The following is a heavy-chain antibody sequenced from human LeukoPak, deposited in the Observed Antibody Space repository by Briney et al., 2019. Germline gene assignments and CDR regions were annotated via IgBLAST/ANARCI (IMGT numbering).Heavy chain of an antibody. D-gene: IGHD2-21*01. CDR2: LSGSGTAT. J-gene: IGHJ6*03. CDR1: QFTFSRFA. V-gene: IGHV3-23*01. Sequence: GGSLRLSCEASQFTFSRFAMSWIRQAPGAGLEWVSTLSGSGTATYYADSVKGRFTTSRDNSKDTLYLQMDNLRADDTAVYYCAKHLGSHSFLFYYMDVWGTGTSVIVSS. CDR3: AKHLGSHSFLFYYMDV.